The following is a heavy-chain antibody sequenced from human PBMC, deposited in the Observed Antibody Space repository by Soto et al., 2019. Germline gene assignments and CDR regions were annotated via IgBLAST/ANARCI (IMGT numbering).Heavy chain of an antibody. CDR2: IHPSDSET. D-gene: IGHD5-12*01. V-gene: IGHV5-51*01. CDR3: ARHSRDGYNSNRKLGS. CDR1: GNTFADYW. Sequence: GESLKISCQAFGNTFADYWIGWVRQMPGKGLEWTGIIHPSDSETRYSPSFQGQVTISVDKSISTAYLQWSSLKASDTAMYYCARHSRDGYNSNRKLGSWGQGTLVTVSS. J-gene: IGHJ5*02.